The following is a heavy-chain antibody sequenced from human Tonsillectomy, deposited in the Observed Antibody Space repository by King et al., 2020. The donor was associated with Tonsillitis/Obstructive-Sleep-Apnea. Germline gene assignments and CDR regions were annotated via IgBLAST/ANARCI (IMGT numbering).Heavy chain of an antibody. CDR3: AKDIFGVRTDYGSGSYCGGMDV. J-gene: IGHJ6*04. D-gene: IGHD3-10*01. V-gene: IGHV3-9*01. CDR1: GFTFDDYA. CDR2: ISWNSGSI. Sequence: VQLVESGGGLVQPGRSLRLSCAASGFTFDDYAMHWVRQAPGKGLEWVSGISWNSGSIGYADSVKGRFTISRDNAKNSLYLQMNSLRAEDTALYYCAKDIFGVRTDYGSGSYCGGMDVWGKGTTVTVSP.